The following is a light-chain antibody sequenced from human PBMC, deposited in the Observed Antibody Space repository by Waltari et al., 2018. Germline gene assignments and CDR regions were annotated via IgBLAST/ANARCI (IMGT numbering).Light chain of an antibody. Sequence: QSALTQPASVSGSPGQSITISCTGTSSDVGGYNYVSWYQQHPGKAPKLMIYDVSKRPSGVSTRFSGSKSGNTASLTISGLQAEDEADYYGSSYTSSSTWVFGRGTKLTVL. V-gene: IGLV2-14*01. CDR1: SSDVGGYNY. CDR3: SSYTSSSTWV. J-gene: IGLJ3*02. CDR2: DVS.